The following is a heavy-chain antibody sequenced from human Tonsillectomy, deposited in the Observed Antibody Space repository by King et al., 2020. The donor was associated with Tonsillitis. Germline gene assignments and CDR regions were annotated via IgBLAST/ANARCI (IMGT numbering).Heavy chain of an antibody. CDR2: IYYSGTT. CDR1: GGSISSNNYY. Sequence: LQLQESGPGLVKPSETLSLTCTVSGGSISSNNYYWGWIRQPPGKGLEWIGSIYYSGTTYYNPSLKSRVTISVDTSKNQFSLKLSSVTAADTAVCYCARLSFSNPTYFDYWGQGTLVTVSS. J-gene: IGHJ4*02. CDR3: ARLSFSNPTYFDY. D-gene: IGHD4-11*01. V-gene: IGHV4-39*01.